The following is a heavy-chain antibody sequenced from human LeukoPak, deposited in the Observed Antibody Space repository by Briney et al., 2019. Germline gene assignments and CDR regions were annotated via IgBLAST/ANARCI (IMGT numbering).Heavy chain of an antibody. CDR3: ARDRDDSVYDFWSGHYKYYYYMDV. D-gene: IGHD3-3*01. Sequence: ASVKVSCKVSGYTFTDYYMHWVQQAPGKGLEWMGWISAYNGNTNYAEKLQGRVSMTTDTSTSTAYMELRSLRSDDTAVYYCARDRDDSVYDFWSGHYKYYYYMDVWGKGTTVTVTS. J-gene: IGHJ6*03. CDR2: ISAYNGNT. V-gene: IGHV1-18*04. CDR1: GYTFTDYY.